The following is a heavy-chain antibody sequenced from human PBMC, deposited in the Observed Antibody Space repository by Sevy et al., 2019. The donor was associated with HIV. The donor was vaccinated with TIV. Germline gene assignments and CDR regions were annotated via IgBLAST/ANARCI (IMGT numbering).Heavy chain of an antibody. CDR1: GYTFTSYD. V-gene: IGHV1-8*01. CDR3: AGAYSSGWYVFDY. CDR2: MNPNSGNT. Sequence: ASVKVSCKASGYTFTSYDINWVRQATGQGLEWMGWMNPNSGNTGYAQKFQGRVTMTRNTSISTAYMELSSLRSQDTAVYYCAGAYSSGWYVFDYWGQRTLVTVSS. D-gene: IGHD6-19*01. J-gene: IGHJ4*02.